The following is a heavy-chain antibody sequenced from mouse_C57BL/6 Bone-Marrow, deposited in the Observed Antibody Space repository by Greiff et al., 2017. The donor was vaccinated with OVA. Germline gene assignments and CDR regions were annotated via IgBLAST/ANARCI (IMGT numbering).Heavy chain of an antibody. V-gene: IGHV1-74*01. CDR3: AIWCYCSSDLGAMDY. J-gene: IGHJ4*01. CDR2: ISPSGSDT. Sequence: VQVEQPGADLVKPGASVKVSCKASGYTFTSYWMPWVRQRPGQGLEWVGSISPSGSDTNYTQKFKGQSTLTLDKSSSTAYMQLSSLTSEDSAVYYGAIWCYCSSDLGAMDYWGQGTSVTVSA. CDR1: GYTFTSYW. D-gene: IGHD1-1*01.